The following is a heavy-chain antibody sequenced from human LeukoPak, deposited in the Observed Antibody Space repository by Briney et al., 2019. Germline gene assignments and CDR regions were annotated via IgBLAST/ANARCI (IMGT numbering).Heavy chain of an antibody. V-gene: IGHV4-39*07. CDR1: GGSISSPSYY. Sequence: SETLSLTCSVSGGSISSPSYYWGWIRQPPGKGLEWIGSIYYSGSTYYNPSLKSRVTISVDTSKNQFSLKLSSVTAADTAVYYCARVLTGDRWGEPRFDYWGQGTLVTVSS. D-gene: IGHD7-27*01. CDR3: ARVLTGDRWGEPRFDY. CDR2: IYYSGST. J-gene: IGHJ4*02.